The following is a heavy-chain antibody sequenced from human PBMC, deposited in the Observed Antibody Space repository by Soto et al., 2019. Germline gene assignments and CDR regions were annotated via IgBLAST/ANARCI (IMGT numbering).Heavy chain of an antibody. J-gene: IGHJ3*02. CDR2: IYHSGST. V-gene: IGHV4-31*03. D-gene: IGHD3-10*01. CDR3: AADSGDRAFDI. Sequence: VQLQESGPGLVRPSQTLSLTCTVSGGSISSDGYYWSWIHQHPRKGLEWIGYIYHSGSTYYNPSLKSRVAISLDTSKNQFSLNLHSVTAADTALYYCAADSGDRAFDIWGQGTMVTVSS. CDR1: GGSISSDGYY.